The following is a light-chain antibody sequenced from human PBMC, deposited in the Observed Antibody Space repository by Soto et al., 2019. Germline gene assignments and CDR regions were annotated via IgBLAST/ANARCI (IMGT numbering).Light chain of an antibody. Sequence: EIVLTQSPGTLSLSPGERATLSCRASQSVKNNYLVWYQQKPGQPPRFLIYDASTRATGTPGRFSGGASGTDFTLTISRLEPEDFALYYCQQYGSTPLTFGGGTKVEIK. J-gene: IGKJ4*01. CDR3: QQYGSTPLT. V-gene: IGKV3-20*01. CDR2: DAS. CDR1: QSVKNNY.